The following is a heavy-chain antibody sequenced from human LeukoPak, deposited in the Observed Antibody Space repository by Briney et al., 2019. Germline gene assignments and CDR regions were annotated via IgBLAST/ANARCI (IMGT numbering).Heavy chain of an antibody. D-gene: IGHD6-13*01. CDR3: ARDTTPQTYSSSWYYNWFDP. Sequence: PSETLSLTCTVSGGSISSYYWSWIRQPAGKGQEWIGRIYTSGSTNYSPSLKSRVTMSVDTSKNQFSLKLSSVTAADTAVYYCARDTTPQTYSSSWYYNWFDPWGQGTLVTVSS. V-gene: IGHV4-4*07. CDR2: IYTSGST. J-gene: IGHJ5*02. CDR1: GGSISSYY.